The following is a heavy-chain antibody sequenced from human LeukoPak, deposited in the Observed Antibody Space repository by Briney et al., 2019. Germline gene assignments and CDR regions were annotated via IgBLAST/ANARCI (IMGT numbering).Heavy chain of an antibody. Sequence: PGRSLRLSCAASRFTFSHYGMHWVRQAPGKGLEWVAVIWNDGSNKYYADSVKGRFTVSRDNSQNRLYLQMNGLRPEDTAVYYCAKDAQRGFGYSNSLENWGQGTLVTVSS. J-gene: IGHJ4*02. CDR2: IWNDGSNK. CDR3: AKDAQRGFGYSNSLEN. V-gene: IGHV3-33*06. CDR1: RFTFSHYG. D-gene: IGHD4-11*01.